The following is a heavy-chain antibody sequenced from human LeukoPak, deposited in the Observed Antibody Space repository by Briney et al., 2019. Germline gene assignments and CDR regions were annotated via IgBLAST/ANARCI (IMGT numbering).Heavy chain of an antibody. CDR1: GFSFSTSAVA. V-gene: IGHV2-5*02. J-gene: IGHJ4*02. CDR3: AHRMYSSDWRPFDY. Sequence: KSGPTLVNPTQTLTLTCTFSGFSFSTSAVAVGWIRQPPGEALEWLAVVYGDDDKRYSPSLKSRLTITKDTSKSQVVLTMTNMDPVDTATYYCAHRMYSSDWRPFDYWGQGILVTVSS. D-gene: IGHD6-19*01. CDR2: VYGDDDK.